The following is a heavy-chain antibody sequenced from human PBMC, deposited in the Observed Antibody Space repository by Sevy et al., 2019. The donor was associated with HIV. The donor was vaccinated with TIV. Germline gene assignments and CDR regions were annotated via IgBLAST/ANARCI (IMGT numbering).Heavy chain of an antibody. Sequence: GGSLRLSCVASGFTFSDSWMTWVRQAPGKGLERIAFINEDGSGLGYVDSVRGRFTISRENTKNSLYLQMNSLRAEDTAVYSCARDRAYSALDYWGQGTLVTVSS. D-gene: IGHD5-18*01. CDR1: GFTFSDSW. CDR2: INEDGSGL. J-gene: IGHJ4*02. V-gene: IGHV3-7*01. CDR3: ARDRAYSALDY.